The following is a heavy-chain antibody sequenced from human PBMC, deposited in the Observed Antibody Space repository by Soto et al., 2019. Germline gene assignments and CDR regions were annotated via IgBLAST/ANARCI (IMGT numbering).Heavy chain of an antibody. CDR2: INHSGST. CDR3: ARSKRSSGYLHN. CDR1: GGSFSGYY. D-gene: IGHD3-22*01. J-gene: IGHJ4*02. Sequence: QVQLQQWGAGLLKPSETLSLTCAVFGGSFSGYYWSWIRQPPGKGLEWIGEINHSGSTNYNPSLKSRATISVDTSKTQFSLTLNSVTAADTAVYYCARSKRSSGYLHNWGQGTLVTVSS. V-gene: IGHV4-34*01.